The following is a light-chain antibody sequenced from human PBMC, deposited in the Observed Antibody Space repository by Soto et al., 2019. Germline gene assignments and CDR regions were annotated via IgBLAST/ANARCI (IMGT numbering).Light chain of an antibody. V-gene: IGLV2-14*03. CDR2: DVN. Sequence: QSALTQPASVSGSPGRSITISCTGASTDVDGYDYVSWYQQHPGQAPKLIIFDVNNRPSGVSSRFSGSKSGDTASLTISGLQAEDDADYYCSSYTSSAPFYVFATGTKVTVL. J-gene: IGLJ1*01. CDR3: SSYTSSAPFYV. CDR1: STDVDGYDY.